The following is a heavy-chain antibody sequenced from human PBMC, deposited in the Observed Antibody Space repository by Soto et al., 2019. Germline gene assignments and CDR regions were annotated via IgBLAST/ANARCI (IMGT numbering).Heavy chain of an antibody. Sequence: GGSPRLSCAASGFTFSSYSMNWVRQAPGKGLEWVSYISSSSSTIYYADSVKGRFTISRDNAKNSLYLQMNSLRDEDTAVYYCARGASTGDGPYFDYWGQGTLVTVSS. CDR1: GFTFSSYS. CDR2: ISSSSSTI. D-gene: IGHD7-27*01. CDR3: ARGASTGDGPYFDY. J-gene: IGHJ4*02. V-gene: IGHV3-48*02.